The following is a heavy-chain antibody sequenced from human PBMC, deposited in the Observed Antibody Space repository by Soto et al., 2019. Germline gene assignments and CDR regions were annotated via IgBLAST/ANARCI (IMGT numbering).Heavy chain of an antibody. CDR2: ISYDGSLQ. J-gene: IGHJ4*02. CDR3: VSDRGYGHASVPYS. CDR1: GFAFSSYG. V-gene: IGHV3-30*03. Sequence: QAQLVESGGGVVQPGRSLRLSCAASGFAFSSYGMHWVRQAPGTGLEWVAVISYDGSLQHYADSVKGRFTISRDNSKNMVLLQMSSLSTEETAVYYWVSDRGYGHASVPYSWGQGTLVSVSS. D-gene: IGHD5-18*01.